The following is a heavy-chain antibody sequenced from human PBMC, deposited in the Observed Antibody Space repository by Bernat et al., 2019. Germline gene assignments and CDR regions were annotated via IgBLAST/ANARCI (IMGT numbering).Heavy chain of an antibody. J-gene: IGHJ4*02. CDR3: AKDGGGYGDYVSY. CDR1: GFTFSSYG. V-gene: IGHV3-30*18. D-gene: IGHD6-19*01. CDR2: LSYDGSNK. Sequence: QVQLVESGGGVVQPGRSLRLSCAASGFTFSSYGMHWVRQAPGKGLEWVAVLSYDGSNKYYADSVKGRFTISRDNSKNTLYLQMNSLRAEDTAVYYCAKDGGGYGDYVSYWGQGTLVTVSS.